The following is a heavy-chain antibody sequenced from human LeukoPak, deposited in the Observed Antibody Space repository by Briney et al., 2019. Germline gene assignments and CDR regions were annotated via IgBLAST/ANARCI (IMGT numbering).Heavy chain of an antibody. CDR2: VYYSGST. CDR3: ARIRMGGATEEFYFDY. V-gene: IGHV4-39*01. D-gene: IGHD1-26*01. J-gene: IGHJ4*02. CDR1: GGSISSSSYY. Sequence: SETLSLTCTVSGGSISSSSYYWGWIRQPPGKGLEWIGSVYYSGSTYYNPSLKSRVTISVDTSKNQFSLKLSSVTAADTAVYYCARIRMGGATEEFYFDYWGQGTLVTVSS.